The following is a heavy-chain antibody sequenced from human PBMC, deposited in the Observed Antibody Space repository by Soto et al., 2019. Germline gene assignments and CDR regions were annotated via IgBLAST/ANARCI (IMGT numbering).Heavy chain of an antibody. V-gene: IGHV4-59*01. Sequence: SETLSLTCTVSGGSISSYYWSWIRQPPGKGLEWIGYIYYSGSTNYNPSLKSRVTISVDTSKNQFSLKLSSVTAADTAVYYCARNAPGGSSWTNFDYWGQGTLVTVSS. CDR3: ARNAPGGSSWTNFDY. CDR2: IYYSGST. CDR1: GGSISSYY. D-gene: IGHD6-13*01. J-gene: IGHJ4*02.